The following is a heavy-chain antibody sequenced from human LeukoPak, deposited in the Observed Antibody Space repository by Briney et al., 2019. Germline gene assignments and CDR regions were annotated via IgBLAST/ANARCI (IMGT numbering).Heavy chain of an antibody. J-gene: IGHJ4*02. D-gene: IGHD3-22*01. CDR3: AKDITMIVDFDY. V-gene: IGHV3-30*18. Sequence: GGSLRLSCAASGFTFSSYGMHRVRQAPGKGLEWVAVISYDGSNKYYADSVKGRFTISRDNSKNTLYLQMNSLRAEDTAVYYCAKDITMIVDFDYWGQGTLVTVSS. CDR1: GFTFSSYG. CDR2: ISYDGSNK.